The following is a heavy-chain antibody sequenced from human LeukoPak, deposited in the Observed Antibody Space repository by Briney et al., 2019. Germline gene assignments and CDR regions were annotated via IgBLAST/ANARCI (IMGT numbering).Heavy chain of an antibody. CDR2: IYYSGST. J-gene: IGHJ4*02. CDR3: ARGRGYSYGTANYFDY. V-gene: IGHV4-30-4*01. D-gene: IGHD5-18*01. CDR1: GGSISSGDYY. Sequence: PSQTLSLTCTVSGGSISSGDYYWSWIRQPPGKGLEWIGYIYYSGSTYYNPSLKSRVTISVDTSKNQFSLKLSSVTAADTAVYYCARGRGYSYGTANYFDYWGQGTLVTVSS.